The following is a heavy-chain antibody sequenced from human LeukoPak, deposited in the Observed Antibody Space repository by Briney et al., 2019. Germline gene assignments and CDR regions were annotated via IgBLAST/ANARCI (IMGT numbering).Heavy chain of an antibody. CDR1: GFTFSSYA. CDR3: AKSYSSGWYYFDY. J-gene: IGHJ4*02. D-gene: IGHD6-19*01. Sequence: GGSLRLSCAGSGFTFSSYAMNWVRQAPGKRLEWVSGISVSSGNTYYADSVKGRFTISRDNSENTLYLQMNSLRVEDTAVYYCAKSYSSGWYYFDYWGQGTLVAVSS. CDR2: ISVSSGNT. V-gene: IGHV3-23*01.